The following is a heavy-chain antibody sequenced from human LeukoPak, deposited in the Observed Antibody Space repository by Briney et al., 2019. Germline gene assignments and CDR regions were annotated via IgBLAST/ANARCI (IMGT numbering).Heavy chain of an antibody. V-gene: IGHV4-4*07. CDR3: ARDLPDYYDFWSGSYYYMDV. CDR2: IYTSGST. J-gene: IGHJ6*03. CDR1: GGSISSYY. Sequence: SETLSLTCTVSGGSISSYYWSWIRQPAGKGLEWIGRIYTSGSTNYNPSLKSRVTMSVDTSKNQFSLKLSSVTAADTAVYYCARDLPDYYDFWSGSYYYMDVWGKGTTVTVSS. D-gene: IGHD3-3*01.